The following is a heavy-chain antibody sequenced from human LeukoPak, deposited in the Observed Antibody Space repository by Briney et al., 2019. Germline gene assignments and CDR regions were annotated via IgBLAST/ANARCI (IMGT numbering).Heavy chain of an antibody. V-gene: IGHV3-23*01. Sequence: PGGSLRLSCAASGFTFSSYVMKWVRQAPGKGLEWVSAISNSGAYTNYADSVKGRFTISRDNSKNTLYLQMNSLRGEDTAVYYCAKGSYCGVDCYSYFDNWGQGTLVTVSS. CDR3: AKGSYCGVDCYSYFDN. J-gene: IGHJ4*02. CDR2: ISNSGAYT. CDR1: GFTFSSYV. D-gene: IGHD2-21*02.